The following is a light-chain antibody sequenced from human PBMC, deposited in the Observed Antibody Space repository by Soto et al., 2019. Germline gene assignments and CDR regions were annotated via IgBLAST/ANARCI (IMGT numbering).Light chain of an antibody. V-gene: IGKV3-15*01. CDR1: QSVSSN. CDR3: QQYNHWWT. Sequence: EIVMTQSPATLSVSPGERATLSCRASQSVSSNLAWYQQKPGQAPRLLIYDASTRATGIPARFSGSGSGTEFTLTISSLQSEDSAVYYCQQYNHWWTFGQGTKVEVK. CDR2: DAS. J-gene: IGKJ1*01.